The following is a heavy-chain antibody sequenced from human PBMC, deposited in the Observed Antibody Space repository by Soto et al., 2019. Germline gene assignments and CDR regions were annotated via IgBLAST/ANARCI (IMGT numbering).Heavy chain of an antibody. V-gene: IGHV1-18*04. J-gene: IGHJ6*02. Sequence: AASVKVSCKASGYTFTSYGISWVRQAPGQGLEWMGWISAYNGNTNYAQKLQGRVTMTTDTSTSTAYMELRSLRSDDTAAYYCARGGAVAGTSWKYYGMDVWGQGTTVTVSS. D-gene: IGHD6-19*01. CDR3: ARGGAVAGTSWKYYGMDV. CDR2: ISAYNGNT. CDR1: GYTFTSYG.